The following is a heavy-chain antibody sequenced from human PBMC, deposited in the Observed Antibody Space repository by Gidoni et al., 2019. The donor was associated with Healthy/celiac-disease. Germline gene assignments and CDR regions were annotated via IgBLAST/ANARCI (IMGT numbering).Heavy chain of an antibody. J-gene: IGHJ3*02. V-gene: IGHV3-13*05. CDR2: IGTAGDP. CDR3: ARHELGTRGGAFDI. D-gene: IGHD1-7*01. CDR1: GFTFSSYD. Sequence: EVQLVESGGGLVQPGGSLRLSCAASGFTFSSYDMHWVRQATGKGLEWVSAIGTAGDPYYPGSVKGRFTISRENAKNSLYLQMNSLRAGDTAVYYCARHELGTRGGAFDIWGQGTMVTVSS.